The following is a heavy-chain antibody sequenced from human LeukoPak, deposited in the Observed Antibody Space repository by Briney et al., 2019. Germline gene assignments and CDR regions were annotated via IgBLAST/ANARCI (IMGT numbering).Heavy chain of an antibody. D-gene: IGHD2-8*01. CDR1: GLLFSSYA. J-gene: IGHJ4*02. CDR3: AKDRSCINDVRHGDFDY. Sequence: GDPLTLPCAASGLLFSSYALRWLRQPPAKGLDWVATINRSGGRTDYADSVKGRFTISRDNSKNTVYLQMNSLRAEDTAVYYCAKDRSCINDVRHGDFDYWGQGTLVTVSS. V-gene: IGHV3-23*01. CDR2: INRSGGRT.